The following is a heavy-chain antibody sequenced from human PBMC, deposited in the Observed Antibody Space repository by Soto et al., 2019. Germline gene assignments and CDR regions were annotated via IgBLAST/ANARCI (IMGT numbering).Heavy chain of an antibody. CDR3: AREVDYWFDL. CDR1: GFSCSDYY. J-gene: IGHJ5*02. D-gene: IGHD5-12*01. V-gene: IGHV3-11*01. Sequence: GSLGLSCAASGFSCSDYYMSWIRQGPGKGLEWVSYISSSDSSSGSTEYYADSVKGRFTISRDDAKNSLYLQMNSLRAEDTAVYYCAREVDYWFDLWGQGTLVTVSS. CDR2: ISSSDSSSGSTE.